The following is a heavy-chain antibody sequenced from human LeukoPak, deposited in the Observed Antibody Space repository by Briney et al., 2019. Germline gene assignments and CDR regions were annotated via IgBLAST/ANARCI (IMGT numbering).Heavy chain of an antibody. Sequence: SETLSLTCAVSGGSISSSNWWSWVRQPPGKGLGWIGEIYHSGSTNYNPSLKSRVTISVDKSKNQFSLKLSSVTAADTAVYYCATLPRLRGSYVDYWGQGTLVTVSS. CDR1: GGSISSSNW. J-gene: IGHJ4*02. CDR3: ATLPRLRGSYVDY. D-gene: IGHD3-16*01. V-gene: IGHV4-4*02. CDR2: IYHSGST.